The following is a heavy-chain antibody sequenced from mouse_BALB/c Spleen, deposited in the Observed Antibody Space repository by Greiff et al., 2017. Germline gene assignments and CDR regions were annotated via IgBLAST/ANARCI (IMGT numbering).Heavy chain of an antibody. CDR3: ATPVPYYGSSYVY. CDR2: ILPGSGST. CDR1: GYTFSSYW. Sequence: VQGVESGAELMKPGASVKISCKATGYTFSSYWIEWVKQRPGHGLEWIGEILPGSGSTNYNEKFKGKATFTADTSSNTAYMQLSSLTSEDSAVYYCATPVPYYGSSYVYWGQGTTLTVSS. V-gene: IGHV1-9*01. J-gene: IGHJ2*01. D-gene: IGHD1-1*01.